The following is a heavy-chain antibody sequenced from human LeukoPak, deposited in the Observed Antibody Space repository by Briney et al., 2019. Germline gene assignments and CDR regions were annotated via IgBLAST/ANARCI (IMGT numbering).Heavy chain of an antibody. Sequence: GGSLRLSCAASGFTVITNDMTWVRPAPGKGLEWVSVLYSDGNTEYADSVQGRFTISRDNSKNTLYLEMNSLSPDDTAVYYCARGVEPLAANTLAYWGQGTLVTVSS. D-gene: IGHD1-14*01. CDR1: GFTVITND. J-gene: IGHJ4*02. CDR3: ARGVEPLAANTLAY. CDR2: LYSDGNT. V-gene: IGHV3-53*01.